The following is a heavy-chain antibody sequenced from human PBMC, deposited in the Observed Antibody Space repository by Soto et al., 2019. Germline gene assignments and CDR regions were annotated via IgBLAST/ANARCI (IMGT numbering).Heavy chain of an antibody. D-gene: IGHD3-10*01. CDR2: NSAYNGNT. V-gene: IGHV1-18*01. CDR3: ARDSHTMVRGVSLVDP. Sequence: QVQLVQSGAEVKKPGGSVKVSCKASGYTFTSYGISWVRQAPGQGLEWMGWNSAYNGNTNYAQKLQGRVTMTTDTSTSTAYMELRSLRSDDTAVYYCARDSHTMVRGVSLVDPWGQGTLVTVSS. CDR1: GYTFTSYG. J-gene: IGHJ5*02.